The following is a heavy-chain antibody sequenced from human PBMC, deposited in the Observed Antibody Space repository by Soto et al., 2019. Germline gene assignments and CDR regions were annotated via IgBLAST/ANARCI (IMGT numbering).Heavy chain of an antibody. D-gene: IGHD5-18*01. CDR3: AKDIGISYGRYYYYGMGV. J-gene: IGHJ6*02. Sequence: PGGSLRLSCAASGFTFSNYAMSWVRQAPGKGLEWVSLISWDGGSTYYADSVKGRFTISRDNSKNSLYLQMNSLRTEDTALYYCAKDIGISYGRYYYYGMGVWGQGTTVTVSS. CDR2: ISWDGGST. CDR1: GFTFSNYA. V-gene: IGHV3-43*02.